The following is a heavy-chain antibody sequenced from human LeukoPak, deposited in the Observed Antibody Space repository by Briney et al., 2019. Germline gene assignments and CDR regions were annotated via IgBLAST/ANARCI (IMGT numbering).Heavy chain of an antibody. J-gene: IGHJ3*02. CDR3: AREKGSYIGKDAFDI. V-gene: IGHV1-69*13. Sequence: SSVKVSCKASGGTFSSYAISWVRQAPGQGLEWMGGIIPIFGTANYAQKLQGRVTITADESTGKAYMELSSLRSEDTAVYCCAREKGSYIGKDAFDIWGQGTMVTVSS. CDR1: GGTFSSYA. D-gene: IGHD2-15*01. CDR2: IIPIFGTA.